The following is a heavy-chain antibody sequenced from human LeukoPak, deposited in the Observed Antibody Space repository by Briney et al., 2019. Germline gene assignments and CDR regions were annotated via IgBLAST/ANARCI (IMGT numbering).Heavy chain of an antibody. CDR1: GFTFSSYA. Sequence: GGSLRLSCAASGFTFSSYAMHWVRQAPGKGLEWVAVIWYDGSNKYYADSVKGRFTISRDNSKNTLYLQMNSLRAEDTAVYYCARGSVAVAGTGTRRAGVAFDIWGQGTMVTVSS. CDR3: ARGSVAVAGTGTRRAGVAFDI. J-gene: IGHJ3*02. D-gene: IGHD6-19*01. V-gene: IGHV3-33*08. CDR2: IWYDGSNK.